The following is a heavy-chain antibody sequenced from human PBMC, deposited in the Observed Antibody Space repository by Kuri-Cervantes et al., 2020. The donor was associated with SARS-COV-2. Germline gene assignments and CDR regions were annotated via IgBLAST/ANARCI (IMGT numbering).Heavy chain of an antibody. CDR3: ARGFGELFVPDYYHYMDV. J-gene: IGHJ6*03. CDR2: MYYDGST. D-gene: IGHD3-10*01. CDR1: GCPMSSYY. Sequence: ESLKISCPVSGCPMSSYYWRWVRQSPGKGLEWIGYMYYDGSTKYNPSLKSRVTISIDSSKAQFLLTLRSVTAADTAVYFCARGFGELFVPDYYHYMDVWGKGTSVTVSS. V-gene: IGHV4-59*12.